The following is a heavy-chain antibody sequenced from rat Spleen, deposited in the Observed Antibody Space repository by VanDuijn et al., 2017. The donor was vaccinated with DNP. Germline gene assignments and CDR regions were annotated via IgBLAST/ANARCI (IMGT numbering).Heavy chain of an antibody. Sequence: EVQLVESGGGLVQPGRSLTLSCAASGFTFSDYNMAWVRQAPTKGLEWVASISPSGGTTYYRDSVKGRFTFSRDNAKSTLYLQMDSLRSEDTATYYCATHAHWFAYWGQGTLVTVSS. CDR1: GFTFSDYN. V-gene: IGHV5-25*01. CDR3: ATHAHWFAY. CDR2: ISPSGGTT. J-gene: IGHJ3*01.